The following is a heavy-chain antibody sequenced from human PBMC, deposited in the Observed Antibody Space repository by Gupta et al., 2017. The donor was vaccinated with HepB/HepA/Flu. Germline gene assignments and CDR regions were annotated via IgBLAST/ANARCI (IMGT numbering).Heavy chain of an antibody. CDR3: ARGRADYYDSSGYYYDY. J-gene: IGHJ4*02. D-gene: IGHD3-22*01. CDR2: INHSGST. CDR1: GGSFSGYY. V-gene: IGHV4-34*01. Sequence: QVQLQQWGAGLLKPSETLSLTCAVYGGSFSGYYWCWIRPPPGKGLEWIGEINHSGSTNYNPSLKSRVTISVDTSKNQFSLKLSSVTAADTAVYYCARGRADYYDSSGYYYDYWGQGTLVTVSS.